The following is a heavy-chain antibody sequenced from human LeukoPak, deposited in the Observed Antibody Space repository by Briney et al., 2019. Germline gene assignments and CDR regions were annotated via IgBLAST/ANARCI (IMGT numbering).Heavy chain of an antibody. CDR2: IRSNSDGGTI. Sequence: GGSLRLSCATSGFTFSNAWMNWVRQAPGKGLEWVGRIRSNSDGGTIDYAAPVKGRFTLSRDDSKTTLYLQMNSLQTEDTAVYYCATDFYDSTWGQGTLVTVS. CDR3: ATDFYDST. CDR1: GFTFSNAW. J-gene: IGHJ5*02. D-gene: IGHD3-22*01. V-gene: IGHV3-15*07.